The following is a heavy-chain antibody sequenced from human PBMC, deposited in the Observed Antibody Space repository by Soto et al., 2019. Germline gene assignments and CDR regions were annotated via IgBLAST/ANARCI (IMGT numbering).Heavy chain of an antibody. CDR1: GGSISSSSYY. V-gene: IGHV4-39*02. J-gene: IGHJ4*02. CDR2: IYYSGST. Sequence: SETLSLTCTVSGGSISSSSYYWGWIRQPPGKGLEWIGSIYYSGSTYYNPSLKSRVTISVDTSKNQFSLKLSSVTAADTAVYYCAREDCSGGSCYSGFFDYWGQGTLVTVSS. CDR3: AREDCSGGSCYSGFFDY. D-gene: IGHD2-15*01.